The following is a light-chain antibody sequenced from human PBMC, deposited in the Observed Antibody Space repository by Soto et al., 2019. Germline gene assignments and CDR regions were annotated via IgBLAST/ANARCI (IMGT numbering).Light chain of an antibody. V-gene: IGKV1-39*01. CDR3: QQSYSSLIT. CDR1: QSISSS. CDR2: AAS. J-gene: IGKJ5*01. Sequence: DIQMTQSPSSLSASVGDRVTITCRASQSISSSLNWYQQKPGKVPKLLIYAASSLQSGVPSRFSGSGSGTDFTLTISSLQPEDFATYYCQQSYSSLITFGQGTRLEIK.